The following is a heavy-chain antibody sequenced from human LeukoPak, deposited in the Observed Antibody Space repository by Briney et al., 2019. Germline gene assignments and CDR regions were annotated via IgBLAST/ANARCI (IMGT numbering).Heavy chain of an antibody. D-gene: IGHD5-18*01. V-gene: IGHV3-21*01. CDR1: GFTFSVYS. CDR2: ISSSSSYL. Sequence: GGSLRLSCEASGFTFSVYSMNWVRQAPGKGLEWVSSISSSSSYLYYAASVKGRFTISRDNAKNSLYLQMNSLRAEDTAVYYCARGLYTYGPNNWFDPWGQGTLVTVSS. J-gene: IGHJ5*02. CDR3: ARGLYTYGPNNWFDP.